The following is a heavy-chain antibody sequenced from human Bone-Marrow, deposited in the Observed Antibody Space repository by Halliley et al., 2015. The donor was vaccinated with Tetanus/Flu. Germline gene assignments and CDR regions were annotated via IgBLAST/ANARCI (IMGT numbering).Heavy chain of an antibody. CDR2: IYYSGST. V-gene: IGHV4-30-4*01. J-gene: IGHJ5*02. D-gene: IGHD2-2*01. CDR1: GGSISSGDYY. Sequence: LRLSCAVSGGSISSGDYYWSWIRQPPGKGLEWIGYIYYSGSTSYNASLRSRLTMSVGTSKNQFSLKLSSVTAADTAVYYCAREGAYCSSPTCSYSNWFAPWGQGTLVTVSS. CDR3: AREGAYCSSPTCSYSNWFAP.